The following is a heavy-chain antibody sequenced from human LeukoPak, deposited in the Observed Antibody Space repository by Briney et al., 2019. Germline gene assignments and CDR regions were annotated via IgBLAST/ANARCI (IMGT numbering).Heavy chain of an antibody. J-gene: IGHJ6*03. CDR3: ARDGVGSGWYYYYYYMDV. Sequence: PGGSLRLSCAASGFTFSSYAMSWVRQAPGKGLEWVSAISGSGGSTYYADSVKGRFTISRDNSKNTLYLQMNSLRAEDTAVYYCARDGVGSGWYYYYYYMDVWGKGTTVTVSS. V-gene: IGHV3-23*01. D-gene: IGHD6-19*01. CDR2: ISGSGGST. CDR1: GFTFSSYA.